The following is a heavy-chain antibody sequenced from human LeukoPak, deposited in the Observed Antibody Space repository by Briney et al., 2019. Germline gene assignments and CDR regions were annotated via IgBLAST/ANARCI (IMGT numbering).Heavy chain of an antibody. CDR1: GFTFSSYG. J-gene: IGHJ4*02. D-gene: IGHD6-19*01. CDR2: ISGSGGST. CDR3: ARTTDYSSGFDY. V-gene: IGHV3-23*01. Sequence: PGGSLRLSCAASGFTFSSYGMSWVRQAPGKGLEWVSAISGSGGSTYYADSVKGRFTISRDNAKNSLYLQMNSLRADDTAVYYCARTTDYSSGFDYWGQGTLVTVSS.